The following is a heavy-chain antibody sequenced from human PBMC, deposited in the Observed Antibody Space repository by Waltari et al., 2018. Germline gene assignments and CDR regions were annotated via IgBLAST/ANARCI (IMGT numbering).Heavy chain of an antibody. CDR2: VHHSGKT. J-gene: IGHJ4*02. Sequence: QVQLQESGQGLVKPSGALSLTCAVSGDSISGNYWWSWVRQSPEKGLEWIGQVHHSGKTHYNPSLQSRVAISVDKPKNQFSLNLNSVTAADTAIYYCAGDRAIGLFFDYWGRVTLVTVSS. D-gene: IGHD2-2*01. CDR3: AGDRAIGLFFDY. V-gene: IGHV4-4*02. CDR1: GDSISGNYW.